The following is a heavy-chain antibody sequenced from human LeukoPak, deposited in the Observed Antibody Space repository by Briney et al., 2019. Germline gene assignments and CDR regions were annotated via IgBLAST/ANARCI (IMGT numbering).Heavy chain of an antibody. D-gene: IGHD2-15*01. Sequence: EASVKVSCKVSGYTLTELSMHWVRQAPGKGLEWMGGFDPEDGETIYAQKFQGRVTMTEDTSTDTAYMELSSLRSEDTAVYYCAGDLVVAVAATVDYWGQGTLVTVSS. CDR3: AGDLVVAVAATVDY. CDR2: FDPEDGET. J-gene: IGHJ4*02. V-gene: IGHV1-24*01. CDR1: GYTLTELS.